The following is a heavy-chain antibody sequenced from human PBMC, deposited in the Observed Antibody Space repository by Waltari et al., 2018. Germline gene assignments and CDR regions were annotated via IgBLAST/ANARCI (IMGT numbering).Heavy chain of an antibody. D-gene: IGHD6-19*01. CDR2: IYYSGST. CDR3: AAQDSSGWSYYFDY. V-gene: IGHV4-59*01. CDR1: GGSISSYY. Sequence: QVQLQESGPGLVKPSETLSLTCTVSGGSISSYYWSWIRQPPGKGLEWIGYIYYSGSTNYHPSLKSRVTISVDTSKNQFSLKLSSVTAADTAVYYCAAQDSSGWSYYFDYWGQGTLVTVSS. J-gene: IGHJ4*02.